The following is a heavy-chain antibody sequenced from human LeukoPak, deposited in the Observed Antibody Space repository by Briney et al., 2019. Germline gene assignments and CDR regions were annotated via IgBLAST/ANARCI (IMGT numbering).Heavy chain of an antibody. D-gene: IGHD5-24*01. V-gene: IGHV3-30*01. CDR1: GFTFSSYA. CDR3: FLRDGPYNWFDP. J-gene: IGHJ5*02. Sequence: GGSLRLSCAASGFTFSSYAMHWVRQAPGKGLEWVAVISYDGSNKYYADSVKGRFTISRDNSKNTLYLQMNSLRAEDTAVYYCFLRDGPYNWFDPWGQGTLVTVSS. CDR2: ISYDGSNK.